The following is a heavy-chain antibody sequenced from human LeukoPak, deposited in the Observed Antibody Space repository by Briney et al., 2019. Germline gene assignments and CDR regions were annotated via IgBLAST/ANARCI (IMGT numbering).Heavy chain of an antibody. CDR3: ATARDDYIWGSYRYVSWFDP. Sequence: ASVKVSCKASGYTFTSYYMHWVRQAPGQGLEWMGIINPSGGSTSYAQKFQDRVTMTRDTSTSTVYMELSSLRSEDTAVYYCATARDDYIWGSYRYVSWFDPWGQGTLVTVSS. CDR1: GYTFTSYY. CDR2: INPSGGST. D-gene: IGHD3-16*02. J-gene: IGHJ5*02. V-gene: IGHV1-46*01.